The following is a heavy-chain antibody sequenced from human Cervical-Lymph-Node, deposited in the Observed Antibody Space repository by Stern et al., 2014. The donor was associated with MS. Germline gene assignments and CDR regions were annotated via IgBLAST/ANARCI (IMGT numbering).Heavy chain of an antibody. V-gene: IGHV3-7*01. CDR1: GFTFSAYW. Sequence: VQLVESGGGLVQPGGSLRLSCAASGFTFSAYWMTWVGQAPGKRLEWVANIREDGRDQYYADSVSGRFPISRDNTRNSLYLQMNRLRAEDTAIYYWSGDKAPVGANWFDPWGQGTLVIVSS. CDR3: SGDKAPVGANWFDP. D-gene: IGHD4/OR15-4a*01. J-gene: IGHJ5*02. CDR2: IREDGRDQ.